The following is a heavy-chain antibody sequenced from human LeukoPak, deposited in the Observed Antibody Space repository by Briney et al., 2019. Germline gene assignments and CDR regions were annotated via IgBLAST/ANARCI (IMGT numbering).Heavy chain of an antibody. Sequence: PSETLSLTCTVSGGSISSSSYYGGWIRQPPGKGLEGIGSIYYSGSTYYNPSLKSRVTISVDTSKNQFSLKLSSVTAADTAVYYCARGDRRLRLGELSPLVDWGQGTLVTVSS. V-gene: IGHV4-39*07. CDR3: ARGDRRLRLGELSPLVD. CDR2: IYYSGST. D-gene: IGHD3-16*02. CDR1: GGSISSSSYY. J-gene: IGHJ4*02.